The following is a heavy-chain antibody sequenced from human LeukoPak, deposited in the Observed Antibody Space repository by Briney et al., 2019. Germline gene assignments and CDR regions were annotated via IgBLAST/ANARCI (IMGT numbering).Heavy chain of an antibody. Sequence: SGGSLRLSCAASGFTFDDYGMSWVRQAPGKGLEWVSSINWNGGSTHYADSVKGRFTISRDNAKNPLYLQMNSLRAEDTAFYYCARDRYCSSTNCWYFDHWGRGTLVTVSS. D-gene: IGHD2-2*01. CDR3: ARDRYCSSTNCWYFDH. CDR2: INWNGGST. V-gene: IGHV3-20*04. J-gene: IGHJ2*01. CDR1: GFTFDDYG.